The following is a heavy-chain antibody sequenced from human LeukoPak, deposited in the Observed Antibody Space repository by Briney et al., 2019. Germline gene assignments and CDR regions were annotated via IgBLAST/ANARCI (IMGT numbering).Heavy chain of an antibody. CDR3: ARDSSSWAYYYYYMDV. D-gene: IGHD6-13*01. CDR2: ISSSSSYI. V-gene: IGHV3-21*01. Sequence: GGSLRLSCAASGFTFSSYSMNWVRQAPGKGLEWVSSISSSSSYIYYADSVKGRFTISRDNAKNSLYLQMNSLRAEDTAVYYCARDSSSWAYYYYYMDVWGKGTTVTVSS. CDR1: GFTFSSYS. J-gene: IGHJ6*03.